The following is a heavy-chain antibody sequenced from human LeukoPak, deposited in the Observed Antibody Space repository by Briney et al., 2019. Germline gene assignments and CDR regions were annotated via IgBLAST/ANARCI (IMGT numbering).Heavy chain of an antibody. Sequence: SETLSLTCAVYGGSFSGYYWSWIRQPLGKGLEWIGEINHSGSTNYNPSLKSRVTISVDTSKNQFSLKLSSVTAADTAVYYCARLPSSGYYLDYWGQGTLVTVSS. D-gene: IGHD3-22*01. J-gene: IGHJ4*02. V-gene: IGHV4-34*01. CDR1: GGSFSGYY. CDR2: INHSGST. CDR3: ARLPSSGYYLDY.